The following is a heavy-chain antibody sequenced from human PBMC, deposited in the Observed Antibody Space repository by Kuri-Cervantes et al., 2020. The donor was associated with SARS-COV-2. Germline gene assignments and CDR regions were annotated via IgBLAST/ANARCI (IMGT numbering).Heavy chain of an antibody. Sequence: SETLSLTCAVYGGSFSGYYWSWIRQPPGKGLEWIGEINHSGSTNYNPSLKSRVTISVDTSKNQFSLKLSSVTAADTAVYYWAITTWDLEWPPPNWFDPWGQGTLVTVSS. V-gene: IGHV4-34*01. CDR2: INHSGST. J-gene: IGHJ5*02. CDR1: GGSFSGYY. CDR3: AITTWDLEWPPPNWFDP. D-gene: IGHD3-3*01.